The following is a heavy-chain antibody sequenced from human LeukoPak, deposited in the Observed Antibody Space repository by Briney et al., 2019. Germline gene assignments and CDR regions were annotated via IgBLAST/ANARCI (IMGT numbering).Heavy chain of an antibody. D-gene: IGHD3-10*01. Sequence: SETLSLTCAVYGGSFSGYYWSWIRQPPGKGLEWIGEINHSGSTNYNPSLKSRVTISVDTSKNQFSLKLSSVTAADTAVYYCARGHYYGSGSYYNSGYNWFDPWGQGTLVTVSS. V-gene: IGHV4-34*01. J-gene: IGHJ5*02. CDR2: INHSGST. CDR3: ARGHYYGSGSYYNSGYNWFDP. CDR1: GGSFSGYY.